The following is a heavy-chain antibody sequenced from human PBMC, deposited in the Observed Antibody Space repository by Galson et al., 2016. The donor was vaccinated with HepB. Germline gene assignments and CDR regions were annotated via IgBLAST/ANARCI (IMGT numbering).Heavy chain of an antibody. CDR1: GFTFSRYA. J-gene: IGHJ4*02. Sequence: SLRLSCAVSGFTFSRYAMNWVRRAPGTGLEWVSGISGSGGSIFYADSVKGRFTISRDNSKSTLYLQMNSRRAEDTAIYYCAKDSRSPYIETYFDYWGQGALVTVSS. CDR2: ISGSGGSI. D-gene: IGHD1-26*01. V-gene: IGHV3-23*01. CDR3: AKDSRSPYIETYFDY.